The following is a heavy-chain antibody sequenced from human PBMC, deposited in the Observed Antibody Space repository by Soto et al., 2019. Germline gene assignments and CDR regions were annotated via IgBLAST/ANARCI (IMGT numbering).Heavy chain of an antibody. CDR1: GFTFSSYA. D-gene: IGHD4-17*01. J-gene: IGHJ6*02. Sequence: QVQLVESGGGVVQPGRSLRLSCAASGFTFSSYAMHWVRQAPGKGLEWVAVISYDGSNKYYADSVKGRFTISRDNSKNTLYLQMNSLRAEDTAVYYCARESQDYGDYADYYYYYGMDVWGQGTTVTVSS. V-gene: IGHV3-30-3*01. CDR2: ISYDGSNK. CDR3: ARESQDYGDYADYYYYYGMDV.